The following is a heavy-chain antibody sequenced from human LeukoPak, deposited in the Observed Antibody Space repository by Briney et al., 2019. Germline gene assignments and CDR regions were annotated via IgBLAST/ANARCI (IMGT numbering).Heavy chain of an antibody. CDR3: ARIVRGVIHTSVDY. V-gene: IGHV4-39*01. D-gene: IGHD3-10*01. CDR1: GGSISSSSYY. CDR2: IYYSGST. J-gene: IGHJ4*02. Sequence: PSETLSLTCTVSGGSISSSSYYWGWIRQPPGKGLEWIGSIYYSGSTYYNPSLKSRVTISVDTPKNQFSLKLSSVTAADTAVYYCARIVRGVIHTSVDYWGQGTLVTVSS.